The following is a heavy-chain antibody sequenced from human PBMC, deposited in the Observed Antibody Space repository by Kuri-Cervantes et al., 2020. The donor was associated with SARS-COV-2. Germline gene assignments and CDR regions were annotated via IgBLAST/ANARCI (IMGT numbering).Heavy chain of an antibody. CDR2: IHHSGST. V-gene: IGHV4-34*01. J-gene: IGHJ4*02. CDR1: GGSFSGYY. CDR3: AREDSTSCYDY. D-gene: IGHD2-2*01. Sequence: SETLSLTCAVYGGSFSGYYWSWIRQSPGKGLEWIGEIHHSGSTNYNPSLRSRVTISVDTSKNQFSLKLSSVTAADTAVYYCAREDSTSCYDYWGQGTLVTVSS.